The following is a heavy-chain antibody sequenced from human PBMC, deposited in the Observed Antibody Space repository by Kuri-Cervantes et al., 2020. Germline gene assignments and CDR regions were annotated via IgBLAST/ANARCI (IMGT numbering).Heavy chain of an antibody. CDR1: GFTFSSYE. CDR2: ISSSGSTI. J-gene: IGHJ4*02. V-gene: IGHV3-48*03. CDR3: AKGVSSWYRGATDY. Sequence: GESLKISCAASGFTFSSYEMNWVRQAPGKGLEWVSYISSSGSTIYYAASVKGRFTISRDNSKNTLYLQMNNVRAEDTAVYYCAKGVSSWYRGATDYWGQGILVTVSS. D-gene: IGHD6-13*01.